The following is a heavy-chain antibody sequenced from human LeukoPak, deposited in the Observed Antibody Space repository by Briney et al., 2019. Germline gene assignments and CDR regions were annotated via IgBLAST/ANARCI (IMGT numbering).Heavy chain of an antibody. CDR2: VYYGGSS. J-gene: IGHJ4*02. V-gene: IGHV4-59*01. CDR1: GGSISNYY. D-gene: IGHD1-1*01. CDR3: ARDGGTMTGYMHYFDY. Sequence: SETLSLTCNISGGSISNYYWSWIRQSPERGLEWIGFVYYGGSSNYNPSLKSRITMSVDKSENQFSLRLRSVTAADTAMYYCARDGGTMTGYMHYFDYWGQGILVTVSS.